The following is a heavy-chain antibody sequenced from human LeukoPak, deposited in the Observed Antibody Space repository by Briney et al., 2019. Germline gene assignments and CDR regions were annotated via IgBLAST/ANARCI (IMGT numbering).Heavy chain of an antibody. Sequence: ASVRVSCKASGYTFTSYYMHWVRQAPGQGLGWMGIINPSGGSTSYAQKFQGRVTMTRDTSTSTVYMELSSLRSEDTAVYHCARPSRIPPYYFDYWGQGTLVTVSS. V-gene: IGHV1-46*01. D-gene: IGHD2-15*01. CDR3: ARPSRIPPYYFDY. J-gene: IGHJ4*02. CDR1: GYTFTSYY. CDR2: INPSGGST.